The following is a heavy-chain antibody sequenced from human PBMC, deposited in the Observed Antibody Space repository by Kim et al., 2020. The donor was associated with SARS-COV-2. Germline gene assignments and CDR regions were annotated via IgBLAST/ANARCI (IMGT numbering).Heavy chain of an antibody. CDR2: IYYSGST. CDR1: GGSISSSSYY. CDR3: ARPGSEYCSGGSCYGMEDV. Sequence: SETLSLTCTVSGGSISSSSYYWGWIRQPPGKGLEWIGSIYYSGSTYYNPSLKSRVTISVDTSKNQFSLKLSSVTAADTAVYYCARPGSEYCSGGSCYGMEDVWGQGTTVTVSS. J-gene: IGHJ6*02. V-gene: IGHV4-39*01. D-gene: IGHD2-15*01.